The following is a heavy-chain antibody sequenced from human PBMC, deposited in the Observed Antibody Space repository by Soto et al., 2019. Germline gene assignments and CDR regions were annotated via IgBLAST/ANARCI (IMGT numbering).Heavy chain of an antibody. CDR1: GGSISSFTYY. J-gene: IGHJ5*02. D-gene: IGHD3-10*01. CDR2: VYYNENT. V-gene: IGHV4-39*01. Sequence: QLQLQESGPGLVKPSETLSLTCSVSGGSISSFTYYWGWIRQPPGKGLEWIGTVYYNENTYYNPSLKSRVTIRVDAAKNHFSLNLGSVPPADRAMYFGAGGDRYYVSQGWFAPWGQGPLVTVSS. CDR3: AGGDRYYVSQGWFAP.